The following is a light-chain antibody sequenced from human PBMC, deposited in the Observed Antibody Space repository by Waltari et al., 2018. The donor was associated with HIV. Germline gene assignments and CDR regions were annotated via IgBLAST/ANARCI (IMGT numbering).Light chain of an antibody. Sequence: QSALTQTASVSASPGQSLTISCTGINNAIGADKSVSWYQQHPGKSPKLFIYDVTNRPAGVSGRFSGSKSVNTASLTISWLQPDDEADYYYGSSTNSNIVLFGGGTKLTVL. V-gene: IGLV2-14*01. J-gene: IGLJ2*01. CDR1: NNAIGADKS. CDR2: DVT. CDR3: GSSTNSNIVL.